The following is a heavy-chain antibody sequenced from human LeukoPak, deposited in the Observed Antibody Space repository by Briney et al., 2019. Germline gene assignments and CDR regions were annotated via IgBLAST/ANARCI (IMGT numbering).Heavy chain of an antibody. CDR1: GGSISSGGYY. J-gene: IGHJ4*02. CDR3: ARDIRSGSYSDF. V-gene: IGHV4-30-2*01. D-gene: IGHD1-26*01. CDR2: IYHSGST. Sequence: PSETLSLTCTVSGGSISSGGYYWSWIRQPPGKGLEWIGYIYHSGSTYYNPSLKSRVTISVDRSKNQFSLKLSSVTAADTAVYYCARDIRSGSYSDFWGQGTLVTVSS.